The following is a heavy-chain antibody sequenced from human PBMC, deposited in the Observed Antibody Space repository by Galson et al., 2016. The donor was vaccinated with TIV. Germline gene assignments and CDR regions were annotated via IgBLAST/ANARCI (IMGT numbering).Heavy chain of an antibody. D-gene: IGHD6-19*01. Sequence: SLRLSCAASGFTFSNARMNWVRQAPGKGLEWVANITPDGGEKHYVDSVKGRFTISRDNAKNSLYLQMSSLRAEDTAVYYCARGTTLTEVADIFEYWGQGALVTVSS. V-gene: IGHV3-7*01. CDR2: ITPDGGEK. CDR1: GFTFSNAR. J-gene: IGHJ4*02. CDR3: ARGTTLTEVADIFEY.